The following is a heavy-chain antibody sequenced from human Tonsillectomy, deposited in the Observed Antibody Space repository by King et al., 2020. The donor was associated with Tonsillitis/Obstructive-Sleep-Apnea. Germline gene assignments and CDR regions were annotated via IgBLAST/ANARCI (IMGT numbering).Heavy chain of an antibody. Sequence: QLVQSGAEVKKPGESLRISCQGSGYSFTSYWISWVRQMPGKGLEWMGRIDPSDSYTNYSPSFQGHVTISADKSISTAYLQWSSLKASDTAMYYCARQGGGYSGYDQLYYYYMDVWGKGTTVTVSS. J-gene: IGHJ6*03. CDR1: GYSFTSYW. CDR3: ARQGGGYSGYDQLYYYYMDV. V-gene: IGHV5-10-1*01. CDR2: IDPSDSYT. D-gene: IGHD5-12*01.